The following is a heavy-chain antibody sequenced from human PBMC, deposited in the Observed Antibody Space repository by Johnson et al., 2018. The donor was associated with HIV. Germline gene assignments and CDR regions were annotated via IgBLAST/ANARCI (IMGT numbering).Heavy chain of an antibody. CDR2: IYSGGGT. D-gene: IGHD4-17*01. V-gene: IGHV3-66*02. J-gene: IGHJ3*02. CDR1: GFTFSSNY. CDR3: ARERDSGDSLHRRFRAFDI. Sequence: VQLVESGGGVVQPGRSLRLSCAASGFTFSSNYMSWVRQAPGMGLQWVAGIYSGGGTQYADSVKGRFAIPSDNSKNTLYLQRSSLRVDDTAVYYRARERDSGDSLHRRFRAFDIWGQGKMVTVSS.